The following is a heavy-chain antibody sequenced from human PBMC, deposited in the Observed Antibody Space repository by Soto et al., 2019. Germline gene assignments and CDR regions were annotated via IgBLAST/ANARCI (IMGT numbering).Heavy chain of an antibody. Sequence: VQLVQSGAEVKTPGSSVKVSCKASGDTFSSYPIAWVRQAPGQGLEWMGGIIPVFRSINYSQKFQGRVTITADESTTTAYMELTRLRPQDTAVYFCARDDGWNYRYYDMEVWGQGTTVTVS. J-gene: IGHJ6*02. CDR2: IIPVFRSI. V-gene: IGHV1-69*01. CDR1: GDTFSSYP. D-gene: IGHD1-7*01. CDR3: ARDDGWNYRYYDMEV.